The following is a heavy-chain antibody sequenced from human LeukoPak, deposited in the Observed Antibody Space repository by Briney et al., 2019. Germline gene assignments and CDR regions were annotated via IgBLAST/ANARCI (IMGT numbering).Heavy chain of an antibody. J-gene: IGHJ6*03. Sequence: GGSLRLSCAASGFTVSSNYMSWVRQAPGKGLEWVSVIYSGGSTYYADSVKGGFTISRDNSKNTLYLQMNSLRAEDTAVYYCARGTYSSSWDLDYYYMDVWGKGTTVTISS. CDR2: IYSGGST. CDR1: GFTVSSNY. V-gene: IGHV3-66*01. CDR3: ARGTYSSSWDLDYYYMDV. D-gene: IGHD6-13*01.